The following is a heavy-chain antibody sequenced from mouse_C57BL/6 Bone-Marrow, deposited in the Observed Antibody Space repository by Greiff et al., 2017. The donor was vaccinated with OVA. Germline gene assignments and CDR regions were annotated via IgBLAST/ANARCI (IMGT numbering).Heavy chain of an antibody. J-gene: IGHJ2*01. V-gene: IGHV1-63*01. D-gene: IGHD1-1*01. CDR2: IYPGGGYT. CDR1: GYTFTNYW. CDR3: ARSGSAVVAHYFDY. Sequence: QVQLQQSGAELVRPGTSVKMSCKASGYTFTNYWIGWAKQRPGHGLEWIGDIYPGGGYTNYNEKFKGKATLPADKSSSTASMQFSSLTSENSAIYNCARSGSAVVAHYFDYWGQGTTLTVSS.